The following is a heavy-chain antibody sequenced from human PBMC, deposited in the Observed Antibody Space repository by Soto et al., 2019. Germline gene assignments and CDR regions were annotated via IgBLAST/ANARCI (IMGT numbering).Heavy chain of an antibody. CDR3: AGSVGGGFEY. CDR2: VYIGGNT. Sequence: EVQLVESGGGLVQPGGSLRLSCAASGFTVSSNYMSWVRQAPGKGLEWVSVVYIGGNTYYAESVEDRFTISRDNFQNMLYFQMTSLRAEDPPFFYCAGSVGGGFEYWGQGTLVTVSS. V-gene: IGHV3-66*01. CDR1: GFTVSSNY. J-gene: IGHJ4*02. D-gene: IGHD3-16*01.